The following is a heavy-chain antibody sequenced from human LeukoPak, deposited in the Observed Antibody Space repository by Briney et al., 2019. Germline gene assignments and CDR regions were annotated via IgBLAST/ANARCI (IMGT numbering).Heavy chain of an antibody. V-gene: IGHV3-23*01. Sequence: TGGSLRLSCAASGFTFSSYWMSWVRQAPGKGLEWVSAISGSGGSTYYADSVKGRFTISRDNSKNTLYLQMNSLRAEDTAVYYCAKDLLSAALSTYYYDSSGSNYWGQGTLVTVSS. CDR3: AKDLLSAALSTYYYDSSGSNY. CDR2: ISGSGGST. D-gene: IGHD3-22*01. CDR1: GFTFSSYW. J-gene: IGHJ4*02.